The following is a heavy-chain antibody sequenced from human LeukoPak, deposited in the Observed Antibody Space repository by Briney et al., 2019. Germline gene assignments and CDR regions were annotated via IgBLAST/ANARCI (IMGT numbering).Heavy chain of an antibody. D-gene: IGHD3-3*01. V-gene: IGHV3-74*01. CDR2: INSDGSST. CDR3: ARDEDWSGYYGAFDI. J-gene: IGHJ3*02. Sequence: PRGSLRPSCAASGFTFSIYWMHWVRQAPGKGLVWVSRINSDGSSTSYADSVKGRFTISRDNAKNTLYLQMNSLRAEDTAVYYCARDEDWSGYYGAFDIWGQGTMVTVSS. CDR1: GFTFSIYW.